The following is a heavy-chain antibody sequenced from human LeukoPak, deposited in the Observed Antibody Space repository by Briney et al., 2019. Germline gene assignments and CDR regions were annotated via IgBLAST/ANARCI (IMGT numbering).Heavy chain of an antibody. CDR2: ISWNSGSI. Sequence: GGSLRLSCAASGFTFDDYAMHWVRQAPGKGLEWVSGISWNSGSIGYADSVKGRFTISRDNAKNTLYLQMNSLRAEDTAVYYCARESYGSGSHDYWGQGTLVTVSS. J-gene: IGHJ4*02. V-gene: IGHV3-9*01. CDR3: ARESYGSGSHDY. CDR1: GFTFDDYA. D-gene: IGHD3-10*01.